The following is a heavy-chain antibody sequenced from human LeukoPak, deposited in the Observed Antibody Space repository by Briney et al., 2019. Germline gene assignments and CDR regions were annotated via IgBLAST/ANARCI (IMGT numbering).Heavy chain of an antibody. V-gene: IGHV4-39*07. Sequence: WVRQPPGKGLEWIGSIYSSGSTFYNPSLKSRVTISVDTSKKQFSVKMSSVTAADTAVYYCARLTGPTSYFDYWGQGTLVTVSS. CDR2: IYSSGST. J-gene: IGHJ4*02. D-gene: IGHD7-27*01. CDR3: ARLTGPTSYFDY.